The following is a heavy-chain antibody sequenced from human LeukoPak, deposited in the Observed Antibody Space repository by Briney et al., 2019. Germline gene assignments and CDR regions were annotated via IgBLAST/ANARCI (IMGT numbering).Heavy chain of an antibody. D-gene: IGHD5/OR15-5a*01. Sequence: PSETLSLTCTVSGDSISSSNSYWGWIRQPPGKGLEWIGSICYSGNTYYNPSLKSRVTISLHTSKNQFSLKLTSVTAADRAVYYCARESTGMSFDPWGQGTLVTVSS. CDR3: ARESTGMSFDP. V-gene: IGHV4-39*07. J-gene: IGHJ5*02. CDR1: GDSISSSNSY. CDR2: ICYSGNT.